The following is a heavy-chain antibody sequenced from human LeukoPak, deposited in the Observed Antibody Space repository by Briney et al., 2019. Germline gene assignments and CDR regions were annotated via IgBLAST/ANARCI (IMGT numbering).Heavy chain of an antibody. V-gene: IGHV3-21*01. CDR1: GFTFSIHT. D-gene: IGHD5-18*01. CDR3: ARVVNGYGPVDY. Sequence: PGGSLRLSCAASGFTFSIHTMSRVRQAPGKGLEWVSCISTTSSYIYYADSVKGRFTISRDNAKNSLYLQMNSLRAEDTAVYYCARVVNGYGPVDYWGQGTLVTVSP. CDR2: ISTTSSYI. J-gene: IGHJ4*02.